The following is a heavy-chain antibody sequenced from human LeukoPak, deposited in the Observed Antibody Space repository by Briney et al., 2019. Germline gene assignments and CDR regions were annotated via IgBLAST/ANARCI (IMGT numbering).Heavy chain of an antibody. J-gene: IGHJ6*02. CDR1: GGSISSGGYS. D-gene: IGHD3-10*01. Sequence: SQTLSLTCAVSGGSISSGGYSWSWIRQPPGKGLEWIGYIYHSGSTYYNPSLKSRVTISVDRSKNQFFLKLSSVTAADTAVYYCASGRSGPRGLLYYGMDVWGQGTTVTVSS. V-gene: IGHV4-30-2*01. CDR3: ASGRSGPRGLLYYGMDV. CDR2: IYHSGST.